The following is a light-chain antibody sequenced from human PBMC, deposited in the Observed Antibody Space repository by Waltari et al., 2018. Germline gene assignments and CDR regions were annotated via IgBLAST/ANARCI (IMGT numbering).Light chain of an antibody. Sequence: IVLTQSPGTLSLSPGERATLSCRARQSITSNYLAWYQQRPGQAPRLLIYDASTRATGIPDRFSGSGSGTDFTLTISRLEPEDFAVYYCQQCGRSLYTFGQGTTLEIK. CDR1: QSITSNY. V-gene: IGKV3-20*01. CDR2: DAS. J-gene: IGKJ2*01. CDR3: QQCGRSLYT.